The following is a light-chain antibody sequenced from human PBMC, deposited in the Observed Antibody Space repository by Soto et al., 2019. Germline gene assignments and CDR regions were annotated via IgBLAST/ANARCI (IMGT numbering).Light chain of an antibody. CDR1: SSDVGGYNY. J-gene: IGLJ1*01. V-gene: IGLV2-14*01. Sequence: QSALTQPDSVSGSPGQSITISCTETSSDVGGYNYVSWYQQHPGKATKLMIYDVSNRPSAVSNRLSCSKSGNTASLTISGLQADDEADYYCSSYTSSSTLVFGTGTKVTVL. CDR3: SSYTSSSTLV. CDR2: DVS.